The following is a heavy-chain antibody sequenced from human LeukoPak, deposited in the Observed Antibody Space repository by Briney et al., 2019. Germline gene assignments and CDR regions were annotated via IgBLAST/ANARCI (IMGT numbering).Heavy chain of an antibody. CDR2: INPNSGGT. CDR3: AREATMIVVVTYDAFDI. Sequence: ASVKVSCKASGYTFTGYYMHWVRQAPGQGLEWMGWINPNSGGTNYAQKFQGRVTMTRDTSISTAYMELSRLRSDDTAVYYCAREATMIVVVTYDAFDIWGQGTMVTVSS. D-gene: IGHD3-22*01. CDR1: GYTFTGYY. J-gene: IGHJ3*02. V-gene: IGHV1-2*02.